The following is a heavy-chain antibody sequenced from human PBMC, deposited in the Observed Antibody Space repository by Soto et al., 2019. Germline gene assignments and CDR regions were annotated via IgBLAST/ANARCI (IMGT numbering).Heavy chain of an antibody. CDR1: GYTFTSYD. CDR2: MNPNSGNT. CDR3: ARDGDGRMTTNPYYYNGMDV. J-gene: IGHJ6*02. V-gene: IGHV1-8*01. D-gene: IGHD4-4*01. Sequence: ASVKVSCKASGYTFTSYDINWVRQATGQGLEWMGWMNPNSGNTGYAQKFQGRVTMTRNTSISTAYMELSSVTAADTAVYYCARDGDGRMTTNPYYYNGMDVWGPGTTVTVSS.